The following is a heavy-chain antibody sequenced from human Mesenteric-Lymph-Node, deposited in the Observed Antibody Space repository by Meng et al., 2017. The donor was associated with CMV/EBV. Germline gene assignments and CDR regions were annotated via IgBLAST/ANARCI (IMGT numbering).Heavy chain of an antibody. CDR2: MSRSGGTI. D-gene: IGHD6-13*01. CDR3: ARGSNLYDGMDV. Sequence: GGSLRLSCAASGFTFNDYEMNWVRQAPGKGLEWISYMSRSGGTIYYADSVKGRFTMSRDDAKKSLFLQMNSLRADDTAVYFCARGSNLYDGMDVWGQGTTVTVS. V-gene: IGHV3-48*03. CDR1: GFTFNDYE. J-gene: IGHJ6*02.